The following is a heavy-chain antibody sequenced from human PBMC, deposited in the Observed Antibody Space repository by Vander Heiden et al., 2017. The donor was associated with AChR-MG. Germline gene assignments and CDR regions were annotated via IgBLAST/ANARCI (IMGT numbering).Heavy chain of an antibody. Sequence: QVQLQDSGPGLVKPSATLSLTCAVAGYSISSGYDWRWIRQPPGKGLEWIGSIYHSGDTYYNPSLKGRVTISVDTSKNQFSLKLSSVTAADTAVYYCARVGVVVPAAMGLFDYWGQGTLVTVSS. CDR1: GYSISSGYD. D-gene: IGHD2-2*01. CDR3: ARVGVVVPAAMGLFDY. CDR2: IYHSGDT. J-gene: IGHJ4*02. V-gene: IGHV4-38-2*01.